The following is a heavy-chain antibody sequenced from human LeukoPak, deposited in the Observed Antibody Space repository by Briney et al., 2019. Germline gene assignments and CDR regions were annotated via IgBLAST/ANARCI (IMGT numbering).Heavy chain of an antibody. CDR1: GFTFNTYS. CDR2: LSFDGDEK. J-gene: IGHJ4*02. V-gene: IGHV3-30-3*01. D-gene: IGHD2/OR15-2a*01. Sequence: GGSLRLSCIASGFTFNTYSMHWVRQAPGKGLEWVAVLSFDGDEKHYADSVKGRSTISRDNSKNTLYLQTNSLRAEDTAVYYCAKVINSLGTPFLFDYWGQGTLVTVSS. CDR3: AKVINSLGTPFLFDY.